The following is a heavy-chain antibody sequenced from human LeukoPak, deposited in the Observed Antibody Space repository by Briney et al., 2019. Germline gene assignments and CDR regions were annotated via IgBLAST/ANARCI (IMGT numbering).Heavy chain of an antibody. CDR2: IRYDTINK. Sequence: GGPLRLSCAASGFTFSSYGMHWVRQAPGKGLEWVAFIRYDTINKYYADSVEGRFTISRDDSKNTLYLQMNSLRAEDTAVYYCVKDTATPVTGGYFYYYMDVWGNGTTVTVSS. J-gene: IGHJ6*03. D-gene: IGHD4-11*01. CDR3: VKDTATPVTGGYFYYYMDV. V-gene: IGHV3-30*02. CDR1: GFTFSSYG.